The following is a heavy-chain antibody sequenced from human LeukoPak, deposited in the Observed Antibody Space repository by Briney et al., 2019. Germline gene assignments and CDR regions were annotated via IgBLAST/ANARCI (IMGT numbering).Heavy chain of an antibody. Sequence: PSETLSLTCAVYGGSFSGYYWSWIRQPPGKGLEWIGEINHSGSTNYNPSLKSRVTISVDTSKNQFSLKLSSVTAADTAVYYCAREVLIAAAGTGYHYYYYMDVWGKGTTVTVSS. D-gene: IGHD6-13*01. CDR2: INHSGST. V-gene: IGHV4-34*01. J-gene: IGHJ6*03. CDR1: GGSFSGYY. CDR3: AREVLIAAAGTGYHYYYYMDV.